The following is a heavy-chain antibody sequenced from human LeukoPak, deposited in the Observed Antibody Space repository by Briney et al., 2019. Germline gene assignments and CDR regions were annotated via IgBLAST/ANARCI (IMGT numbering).Heavy chain of an antibody. J-gene: IGHJ6*02. D-gene: IGHD2-15*01. CDR1: VGSISSYY. V-gene: IGHV4-59*01. Sequence: SETLSLTCTVSVGSISSYYWSWIRQPPWKGLEWIGYIYYSGSTNYNPSLKSRVTISVDTSKNQFSLKLSSVTAADTAVYYCARVQSWRRVGYCSGGSCYYYYYGMDVWGQGTTVTVSS. CDR3: ARVQSWRRVGYCSGGSCYYYYYGMDV. CDR2: IYYSGST.